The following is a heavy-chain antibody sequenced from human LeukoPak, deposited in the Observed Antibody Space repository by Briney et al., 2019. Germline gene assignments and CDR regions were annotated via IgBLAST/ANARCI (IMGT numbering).Heavy chain of an antibody. CDR2: ISAYNGNT. CDR1: GYTFTSYS. Sequence: ASVKVSCKASGYTFTSYSISWVRQAPGQGLEWMGWISAYNGNTNYAQKLQGRVTMTTDTSTSTAYMELRSLRSDDTAVYYCALWFGEFPPFDYWGQGTLVTVSS. J-gene: IGHJ4*02. D-gene: IGHD3-10*01. V-gene: IGHV1-18*01. CDR3: ALWFGEFPPFDY.